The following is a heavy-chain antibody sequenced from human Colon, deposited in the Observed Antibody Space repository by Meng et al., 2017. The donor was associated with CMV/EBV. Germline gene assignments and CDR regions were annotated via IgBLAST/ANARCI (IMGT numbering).Heavy chain of an antibody. D-gene: IGHD4-17*01. CDR1: GFTFSSYS. CDR2: ITSTSTYI. J-gene: IGHJ4*02. Sequence: GESLKISCGASGFTFSSYSMNWVRQAPGKGLEWVSSITSTSTYIYYADSVKGRFTISRDNAKNSLYLQMNSLRAEDTALYYCARGGNDYGDYFDYWGQGTLVTVSS. CDR3: ARGGNDYGDYFDY. V-gene: IGHV3-21*04.